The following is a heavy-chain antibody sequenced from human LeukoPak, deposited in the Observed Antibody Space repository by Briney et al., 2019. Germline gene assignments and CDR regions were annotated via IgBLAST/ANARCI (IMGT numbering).Heavy chain of an antibody. V-gene: IGHV1-18*01. CDR3: ARDEATRRDGYSDAFDI. D-gene: IGHD5-24*01. J-gene: IGHJ3*02. CDR1: GYTFTSYG. Sequence: ASVKVSCKASGYTFTSYGISWVRQAPGQGLEWMGWISAYNGNTNYAQKLQGRVTMTTDTSTSTAYMELRSLRSDDTAVYYCARDEATRRDGYSDAFDIWGQGTMVTVSS. CDR2: ISAYNGNT.